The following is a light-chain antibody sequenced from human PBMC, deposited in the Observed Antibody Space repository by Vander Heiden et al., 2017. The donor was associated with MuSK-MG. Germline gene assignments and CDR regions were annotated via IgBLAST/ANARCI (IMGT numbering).Light chain of an antibody. J-gene: IGKJ4*01. V-gene: IGKV3-20*01. CDR1: QSVSSSY. Sequence: EIVLTQSPGTLSLSPGERATLSCRASQSVSSSYLAWYQQKPGQAPRLLIYGASSRATGIPDRFSGSGSGTDFTLTISRLEPEDFAVYSCQQYGSSPRVTFGGGTKVE. CDR2: GAS. CDR3: QQYGSSPRVT.